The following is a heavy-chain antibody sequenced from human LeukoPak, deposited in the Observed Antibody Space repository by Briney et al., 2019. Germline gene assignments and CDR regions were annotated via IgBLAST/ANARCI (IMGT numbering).Heavy chain of an antibody. J-gene: IGHJ6*02. CDR2: IWYDGSNK. V-gene: IGHV3-33*01. CDR1: GFTFSSYG. D-gene: IGHD2-15*01. Sequence: PGGSLRLSCAASGFTFSSYGMHWVRQAPGKGLEWVAVIWYDGSNKYYADSVKGRFTISRDNSKNTLYLQMNSLRAEDTAVYYCARVQWDIVVVVAAMDVWGQGTTVTVSS. CDR3: ARVQWDIVVVVAAMDV.